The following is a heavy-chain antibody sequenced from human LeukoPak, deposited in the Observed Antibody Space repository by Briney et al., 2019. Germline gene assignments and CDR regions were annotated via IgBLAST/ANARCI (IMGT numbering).Heavy chain of an antibody. D-gene: IGHD2-21*02. J-gene: IGHJ4*02. CDR1: GFTFSSYG. Sequence: GGSLRLSCAASGFTFSSYGMHWVRQAPGKGLEWVAFIRYDGSNKYYADSVKGRFTISRDNSKNTLYLQMNSLRAEATAVYYCASLPAIRDDYWGQGTLVTVSS. CDR2: IRYDGSNK. CDR3: ASLPAIRDDY. V-gene: IGHV3-30*02.